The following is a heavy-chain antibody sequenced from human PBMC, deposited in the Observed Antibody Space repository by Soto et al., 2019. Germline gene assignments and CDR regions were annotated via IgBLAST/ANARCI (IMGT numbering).Heavy chain of an antibody. CDR3: ARGDQLWFGDARYYYYGMDV. CDR1: GDSVSSNSAA. D-gene: IGHD3-10*01. J-gene: IGHJ6*02. V-gene: IGHV6-1*01. Sequence: PSQTLSLTCAISGDSVSSNSAAWNWIRQSPSRGLEWLGRTYYRSKWYNDYAVSVKSRITINPDTSKNQFSLQLNSVTPEDTAVYYCARGDQLWFGDARYYYYGMDVWGQGTTVTVSS. CDR2: TYYRSKWYN.